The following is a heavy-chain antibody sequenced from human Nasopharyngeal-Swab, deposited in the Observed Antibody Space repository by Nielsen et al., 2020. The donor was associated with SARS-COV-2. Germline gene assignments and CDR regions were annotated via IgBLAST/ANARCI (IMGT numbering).Heavy chain of an antibody. CDR2: ISYDGSNK. Sequence: ASLWFILSNYAMHWVRQAPGKGLEWVAVISYDGSNKYYADSVKGRFTISRDNSKNTLYLQMNSLRAEDTAVYYCARDWAHYYGSGALLLWWFDPWGQGTLVTVSS. D-gene: IGHD3-10*01. CDR3: ARDWAHYYGSGALLLWWFDP. J-gene: IGHJ5*02. CDR1: WFILSNYA. V-gene: IGHV3-30-3*01.